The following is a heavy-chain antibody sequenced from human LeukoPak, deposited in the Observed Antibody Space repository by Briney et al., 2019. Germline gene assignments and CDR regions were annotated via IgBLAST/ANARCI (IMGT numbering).Heavy chain of an antibody. CDR3: AKATAATTYFDY. V-gene: IGHV3-23*01. CDR2: ISDGGGTI. J-gene: IGHJ4*02. CDR1: GFTFSSYA. D-gene: IGHD6-25*01. Sequence: GGSLRLSCAASGFTFSSYAMSWVRQAPGKGLEWVSAISDGGGTIFYADSVKGRFATSRDSSENTLYLQMNSLRAEDTAVYYCAKATAATTYFDYWGQGTLVTVSS.